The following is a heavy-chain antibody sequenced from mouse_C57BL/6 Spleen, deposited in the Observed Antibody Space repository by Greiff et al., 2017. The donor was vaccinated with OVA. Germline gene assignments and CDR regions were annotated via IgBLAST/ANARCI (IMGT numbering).Heavy chain of an antibody. V-gene: IGHV1-15*01. J-gene: IGHJ1*03. CDR3: TREGTGTRYFDV. D-gene: IGHD4-1*01. CDR1: GYTFTDYE. CDR2: IDPETGGT. Sequence: QVQLQQSGAELVRPGASVTLSCKASGYTFTDYEIHWVKQTPVHGLEWIGAIDPETGGTAYNQKFKGKAILTADKSSSTAYMELRSLTSEDSAVYYCTREGTGTRYFDVWGTGTTVTVSS.